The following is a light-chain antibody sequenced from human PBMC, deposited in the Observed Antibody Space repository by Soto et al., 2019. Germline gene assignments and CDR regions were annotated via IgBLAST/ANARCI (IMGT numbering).Light chain of an antibody. CDR1: TSNIASNT. Sequence: QSVLTQPPSASGTPGQRVTISCSGSTSNIASNTVNWYQQRPGTAPKLLIYITNQRPSGVPDRFSGSKSGTSASLAISGLQSEDEADYYCAAWDDSLSGVVFGGGTKVTVL. V-gene: IGLV1-44*01. J-gene: IGLJ3*02. CDR3: AAWDDSLSGVV. CDR2: ITN.